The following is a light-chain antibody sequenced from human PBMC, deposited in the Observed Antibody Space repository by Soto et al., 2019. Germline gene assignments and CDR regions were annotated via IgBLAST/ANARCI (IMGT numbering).Light chain of an antibody. Sequence: QSVLAQPASVSGSPGQSITISCTGTSSDVGGYNYVSWYQQHPGKAPKLMIYEVSNRPSGVSNRFSGSKSGNTASLTISGIQAEDEADYYCRSYTSSSTLEGVFGRGTKLTVL. V-gene: IGLV2-14*01. CDR1: SSDVGGYNY. J-gene: IGLJ2*01. CDR3: RSYTSSSTLEGV. CDR2: EVS.